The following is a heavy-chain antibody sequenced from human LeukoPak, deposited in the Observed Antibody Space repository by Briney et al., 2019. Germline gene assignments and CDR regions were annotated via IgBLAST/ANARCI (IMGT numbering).Heavy chain of an antibody. CDR3: AGDSLSPPQGDS. V-gene: IGHV3-53*01. CDR2: IYSNGDT. J-gene: IGHJ4*02. D-gene: IGHD2/OR15-2a*01. Sequence: GGSLRLSCAASGFTVSSSYMSWVRQAPGKGLEWVSVIYSNGDTYYPESVKGRFTISRDNSKNALYLQMRSLRAEDTAVYYCAGDSLSPPQGDSWGQGTLVTVSS. CDR1: GFTVSSSY.